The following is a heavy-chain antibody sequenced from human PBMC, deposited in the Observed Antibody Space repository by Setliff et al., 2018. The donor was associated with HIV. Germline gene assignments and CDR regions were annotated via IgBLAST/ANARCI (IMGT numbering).Heavy chain of an antibody. CDR1: GISINGYY. J-gene: IGHJ3*02. V-gene: IGHV4-4*08. Sequence: SETLSLTCSVSGISINGYYWSWIRQSPRTRLEWIGYVSSIGNTYYNPSLKSRVTVSVDTSKNQFSLKLSSVTAADTAVYYCARHSIAVVIGVPERDDAFDIWGHGTMVTVSS. CDR3: ARHSIAVVIGVPERDDAFDI. D-gene: IGHD2-21*01. CDR2: VSSIGNT.